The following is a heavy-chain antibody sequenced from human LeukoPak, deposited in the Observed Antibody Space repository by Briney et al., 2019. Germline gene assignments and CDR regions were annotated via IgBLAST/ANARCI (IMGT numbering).Heavy chain of an antibody. CDR3: TTLSNDVLY. Sequence: PGGSLRLSCAASGFTFHNAWMTWVRQAPGKGLEWVGRMKSNRDGGTSDYAAPVNGRFTISRDDSKNTLYLHMNSLRAEDTAVYYCTTLSNDVLYWGQGTLVTVS. V-gene: IGHV3-15*01. J-gene: IGHJ4*02. CDR1: GFTFHNAW. CDR2: MKSNRDGGTS. D-gene: IGHD4-11*01.